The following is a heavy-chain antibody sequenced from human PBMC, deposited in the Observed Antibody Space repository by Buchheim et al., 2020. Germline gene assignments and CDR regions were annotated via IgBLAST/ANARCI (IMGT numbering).Heavy chain of an antibody. CDR3: ARGFFYHSTDDF. CDR2: IYNSGRT. V-gene: IGHV4-39*07. D-gene: IGHD2-8*02. Sequence: QLLLQESGPGLVKPSETLSLTCSVSDGSISSSDYYRGWIRQPPGKGLEWIGSIYNSGRTHYHPSLESRVSISVDTSKNQVSLKLTSVTAADTAVYYCARGFFYHSTDDFWGQG. J-gene: IGHJ4*02. CDR1: DGSISSSDYY.